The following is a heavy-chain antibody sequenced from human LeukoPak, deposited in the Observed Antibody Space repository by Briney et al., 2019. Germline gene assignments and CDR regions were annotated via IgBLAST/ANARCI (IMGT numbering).Heavy chain of an antibody. D-gene: IGHD3-16*01. Sequence: SETLSLTCTVSGGSFSTYYWSWIRQPPGKGLEWIGYIYYSGSTDYNPSLKSRVTMSLDTSKTQFSLNLSSVTAADTALYYCARAVITFGAPVAKGFDCWCRGTLVTVSS. V-gene: IGHV4-59*01. CDR2: IYYSGST. CDR1: GGSFSTYY. J-gene: IGHJ4*02. CDR3: ARAVITFGAPVAKGFDC.